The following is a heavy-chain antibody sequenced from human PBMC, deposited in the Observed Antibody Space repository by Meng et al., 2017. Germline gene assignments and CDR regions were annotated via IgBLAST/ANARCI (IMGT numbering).Heavy chain of an antibody. CDR2: INSNSDGGTT. V-gene: IGHV3-15*01. D-gene: IGHD6-13*01. CDR3: ATGAAAADH. CDR1: GFRVTDAW. Sequence: EVHVVECGGGLVKTGGSLRLFCVASGFRVTDAWMSWVRQAPGKGLEWVGRINSNSDGGTTDYAAPVKGRFTISRDDSKNTLYLQMNSLITEDTAVYFCATGAAAADHWGQGTLVTVSS. J-gene: IGHJ4*02.